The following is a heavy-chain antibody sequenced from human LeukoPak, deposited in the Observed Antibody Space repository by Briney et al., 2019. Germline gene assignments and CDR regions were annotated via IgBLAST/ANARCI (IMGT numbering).Heavy chain of an antibody. D-gene: IGHD5-12*01. CDR1: GFTFGDYA. Sequence: PGGSLRLSCTASGFTFGDYAMSWVRQAPGKGLEWVGFIRSKAYGGTTEYAASVKGRFTISRDDSKSIAYLQMNSLKTEDTAVYYCTTGTGYSGYDWFDYWGQGTLVTVSS. CDR2: IRSKAYGGTT. J-gene: IGHJ4*02. V-gene: IGHV3-49*04. CDR3: TTGTGYSGYDWFDY.